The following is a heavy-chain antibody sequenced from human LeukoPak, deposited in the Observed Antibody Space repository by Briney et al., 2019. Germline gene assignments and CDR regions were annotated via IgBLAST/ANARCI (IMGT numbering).Heavy chain of an antibody. V-gene: IGHV4-34*01. CDR2: INHSGST. CDR3: ARDSPSYSSGWYVVGY. D-gene: IGHD6-19*01. Sequence: SETLSLTCAVYGGSFSGYYWSWIRQPPGKGLEWIGEINHSGSTNYNPSLKGRVTISVDTSKNQFSLKLSSVTAADTAVYYCARDSPSYSSGWYVVGYWGQGTLVTVSS. J-gene: IGHJ4*02. CDR1: GGSFSGYY.